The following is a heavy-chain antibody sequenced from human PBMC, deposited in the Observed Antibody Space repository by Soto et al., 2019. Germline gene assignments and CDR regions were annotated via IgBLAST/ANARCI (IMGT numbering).Heavy chain of an antibody. CDR3: ASSYGSGYRAFDY. J-gene: IGHJ4*02. D-gene: IGHD3-10*01. Sequence: QVQLVQSGAEVKRPGSSVKVSCKASGDTFNFYSINWVRQAPGLGLEWMGRVNPIVSMSNYAQKFQGRVTMTADKSTITAYMDLSSLRSEETAIYYCASSYGSGYRAFDYWGQGALVTVSS. CDR2: VNPIVSMS. V-gene: IGHV1-69*02. CDR1: GDTFNFYS.